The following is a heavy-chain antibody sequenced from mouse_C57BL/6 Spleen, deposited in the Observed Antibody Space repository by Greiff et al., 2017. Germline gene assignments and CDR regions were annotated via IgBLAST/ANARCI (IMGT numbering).Heavy chain of an antibody. CDR2: INPNNGGT. V-gene: IGHV1-26*01. J-gene: IGHJ2*01. Sequence: EVQLHQSGPELVKPGASVKISCKASGYTFTDYYMNWVKQSHGKSLEWIGDINPNNGGTSYNQKFKGKATLTVDKSSSTAYMELRSLTSEDSAVYYCARNYYSNPNFDYWGQGTTRTVSS. CDR1: GYTFTDYY. CDR3: ARNYYSNPNFDY. D-gene: IGHD2-5*01.